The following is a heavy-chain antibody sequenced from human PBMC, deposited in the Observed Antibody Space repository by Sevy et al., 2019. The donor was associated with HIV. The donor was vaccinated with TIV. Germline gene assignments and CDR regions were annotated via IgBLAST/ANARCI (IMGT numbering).Heavy chain of an antibody. CDR2: MSSSGTTI. V-gene: IGHV3-11*04. J-gene: IGHJ4*02. CDR1: GFTFSDYY. CDR3: ARRFFDV. D-gene: IGHD3-16*01. Sequence: GGSLRLSCAASGFTFSDYYMSWIRQVPGKGLEWVSYMSSSGTTINYADSVKGRFTISRDNAKKSLFLQMTNLKVEDSGIYYCARRFFDVWGQGVQVTVSS.